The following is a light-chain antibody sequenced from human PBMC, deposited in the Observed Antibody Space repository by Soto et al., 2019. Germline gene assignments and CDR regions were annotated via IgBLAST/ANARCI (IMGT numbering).Light chain of an antibody. J-gene: IGLJ2*01. V-gene: IGLV2-14*01. Sequence: QSVLTQPASVSGSPGQSITISCTGTSSDVGGYDYVSWYQQHPGKVPKLMFYDVSSRPSGVSNRFSGSKSGNTASLTISGLQAEDEADYYCSSYASSSTLVFGGGTKLTVL. CDR2: DVS. CDR3: SSYASSSTLV. CDR1: SSDVGGYDY.